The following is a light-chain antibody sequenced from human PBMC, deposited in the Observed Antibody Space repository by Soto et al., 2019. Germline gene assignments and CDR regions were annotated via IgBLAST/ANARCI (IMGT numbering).Light chain of an antibody. J-gene: IGKJ5*01. CDR1: QSVNSR. CDR3: QQYGSSQIT. Sequence: EIVLTQSPGTLSLSPGERATLSCRASQSVNSRLAWYQHKPGQAPRLLIYGASSRATGIPDRFSGSGSGTDFTLTISRLEPEDFAVYYCQQYGSSQITFGQGTRLEIK. V-gene: IGKV3-20*01. CDR2: GAS.